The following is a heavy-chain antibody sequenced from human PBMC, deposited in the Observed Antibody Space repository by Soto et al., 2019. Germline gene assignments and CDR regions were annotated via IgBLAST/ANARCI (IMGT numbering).Heavy chain of an antibody. Sequence: QVQLVQSGAEVKKPGASVKVSCKASGYTFTSYGISWVRQAPGQGLEWMGWISAYNGNTNYAQKLQGRVTMTTDTSTSPAYMQRRSLRSDDTAVYYCARALGASYAFDIWGQGTMVTVSS. V-gene: IGHV1-18*01. CDR3: ARALGASYAFDI. D-gene: IGHD1-26*01. CDR2: ISAYNGNT. J-gene: IGHJ3*02. CDR1: GYTFTSYG.